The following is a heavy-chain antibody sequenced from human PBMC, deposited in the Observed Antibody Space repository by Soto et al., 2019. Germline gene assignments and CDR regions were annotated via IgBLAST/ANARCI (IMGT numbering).Heavy chain of an antibody. CDR1: GGSISSYY. CDR3: ARGLDLNYCDC. J-gene: IGHJ4*02. CDR2: IYYSGST. Sequence: PSETLSLTCTVSGGSISSYYWSWIRQPPGKGLEWIGYIYYSGSTNYNPSLKSRVTISVDNAKNSLYLQMNSLRDEDTAVYYCARGLDLNYCDCWGQGILVTVSS. D-gene: IGHD1-1*01. V-gene: IGHV4-59*12.